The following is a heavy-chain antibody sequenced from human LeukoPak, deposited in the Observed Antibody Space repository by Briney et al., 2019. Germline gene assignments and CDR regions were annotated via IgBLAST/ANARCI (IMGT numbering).Heavy chain of an antibody. D-gene: IGHD3-22*01. Sequence: GGSLRLSCAASGFTFSSYSMDWVRQAPGKGLEWDSSISRSSSQIYYADSVKGRFTISTDNAKNSLYLQMDSLRAEHTGVYYCAKDSLQKWLRGAFDIWGQGTRVTVSA. CDR2: ISRSSSQI. CDR3: AKDSLQKWLRGAFDI. J-gene: IGHJ3*02. CDR1: GFTFSSYS. V-gene: IGHV3-21*01.